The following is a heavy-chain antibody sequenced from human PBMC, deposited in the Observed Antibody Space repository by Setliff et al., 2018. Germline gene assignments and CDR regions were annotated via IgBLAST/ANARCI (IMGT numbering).Heavy chain of an antibody. V-gene: IGHV4-34*01. CDR3: ARFRRGVALGWFDP. CDR2: INHSGST. CDR1: GGSFSGYY. Sequence: SETLSLTCAVYGGSFSGYYWSWIRQPPGKGLEWIGEINHSGSTNYNPSLKSRVTISVDTSKNQFSLKLSSVTAADTAVYYCARFRRGVALGWFDPWGQGTLFTVAS. J-gene: IGHJ5*02. D-gene: IGHD3-10*01.